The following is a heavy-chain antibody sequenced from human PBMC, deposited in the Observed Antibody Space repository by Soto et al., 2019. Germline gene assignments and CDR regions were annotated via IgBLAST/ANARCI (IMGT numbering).Heavy chain of an antibody. CDR2: IAGKT. D-gene: IGHD1-1*01. CDR3: ARKIDVPTGMLDH. CDR1: GFTLSNSV. J-gene: IGHJ4*02. V-gene: IGHV3-23*01. Sequence: EVHLLQSGGGLVQPGGSLRLSGATSGFTLSNSVMSWVRQAPGKGLEWVSTIAGKTYYSDSVKGRFTISRDNSQSTLYLQLNSLRAEDTAVYYCARKIDVPTGMLDHWGQGTLVTVSS.